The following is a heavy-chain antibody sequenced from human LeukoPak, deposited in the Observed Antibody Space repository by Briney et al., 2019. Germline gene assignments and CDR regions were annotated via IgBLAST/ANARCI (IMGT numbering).Heavy chain of an antibody. CDR3: ARDAGSSSYYYYYYMDV. J-gene: IGHJ6*03. D-gene: IGHD6-6*01. V-gene: IGHV3-21*01. Sequence: GGSLRLSCAASGFTFSSYSMNWVRQAPGKGLEWVSSISSSSSYIYYADSVKGRFTISRDNAKNPLYLQMNSLRAEDTAVYYCARDAGSSSYYYYYYMDVWGKGTTVTVSS. CDR2: ISSSSSYI. CDR1: GFTFSSYS.